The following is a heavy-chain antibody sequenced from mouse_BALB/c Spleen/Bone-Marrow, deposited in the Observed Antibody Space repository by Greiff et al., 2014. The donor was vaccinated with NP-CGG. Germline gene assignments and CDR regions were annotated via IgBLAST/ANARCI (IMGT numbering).Heavy chain of an antibody. CDR1: GFNIKDTY. CDR2: IDPANGNT. J-gene: IGHJ3*01. D-gene: IGHD1-1*01. Sequence: EVQLQQSGAELVKPGASVKLSCTASGFNIKDTYMHWVKQRPEQGLEWIGRIDPANGNTKYDPKFQGKATITADTSSNTAYLQLSSLTSEYTAVYYCSIYYYGSSWFAYWGQGTLVTVSA. CDR3: SIYYYGSSWFAY. V-gene: IGHV14-3*02.